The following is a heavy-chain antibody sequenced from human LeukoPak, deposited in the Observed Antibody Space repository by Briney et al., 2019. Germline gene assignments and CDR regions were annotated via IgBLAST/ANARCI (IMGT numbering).Heavy chain of an antibody. J-gene: IGHJ4*02. CDR1: GGSISSYY. Sequence: SETLFLTCTVSGGSISSYYWSWIRQPPGKGLEWIGYIYYSGSTNYNPSFKSRVTISVDTSKNQFSLKLSSVTAADTAVYYCAAWQWELLGVGNFDYWGQGTLVTVSS. D-gene: IGHD1-26*01. CDR3: AAWQWELLGVGNFDY. V-gene: IGHV4-59*01. CDR2: IYYSGST.